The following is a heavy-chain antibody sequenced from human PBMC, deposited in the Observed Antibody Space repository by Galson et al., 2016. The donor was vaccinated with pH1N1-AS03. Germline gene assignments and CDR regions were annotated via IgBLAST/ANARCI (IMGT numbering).Heavy chain of an antibody. V-gene: IGHV2-5*01. CDR2: IYWNDAK. CDR3: THPGTVYNSSGTCFDY. J-gene: IGHJ4*02. CDR1: GFSLSTTSVG. D-gene: IGHD6-13*01. Sequence: PALVKPPQTLTLTCTFSGFSLSTTSVGVGWIRQPPGKALEWLALIYWNDAKRYSPSLKSRLTITKDTSRNQLVLTMTNVAPVDTATYYCTHPGTVYNSSGTCFDYWGQGTPVTVSS.